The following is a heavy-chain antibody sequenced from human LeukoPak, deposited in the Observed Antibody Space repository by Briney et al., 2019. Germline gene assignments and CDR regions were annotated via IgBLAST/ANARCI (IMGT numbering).Heavy chain of an antibody. CDR1: GGTFSSYA. V-gene: IGHV1-69*04. CDR2: IIPILGIA. D-gene: IGHD2-2*01. Sequence: ASVKVSCKASGGTFSSYAISWVRQAPGRGLEWMGRIIPILGIANYAQKFQGRVTITADKSTSTAYMELSSLRSEDTAVYYCARGTSYLVYYFDYWGQGTLVTVSS. CDR3: ARGTSYLVYYFDY. J-gene: IGHJ4*02.